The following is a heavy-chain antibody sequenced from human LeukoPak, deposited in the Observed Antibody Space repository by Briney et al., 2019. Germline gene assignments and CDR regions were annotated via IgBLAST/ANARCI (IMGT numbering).Heavy chain of an antibody. V-gene: IGHV3-7*01. CDR3: ASGSTVTPVDY. CDR2: IKQDGSEK. D-gene: IGHD4-17*01. CDR1: GFTFSSYW. J-gene: IGHJ4*02. Sequence: GGSLRLSCAASGFTFSSYWMSWVRQAPGKGLEWVANIKQDGSEKYYVDSVKGRFTISRDNATNSLYLQMNSLRADDTAVYYCASGSTVTPVDYWGQGTLVTVSS.